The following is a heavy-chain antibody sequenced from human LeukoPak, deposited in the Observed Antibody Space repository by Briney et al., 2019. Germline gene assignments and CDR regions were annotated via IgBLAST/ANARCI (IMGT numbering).Heavy chain of an antibody. CDR3: ATWAFYHGMDV. CDR2: ISWNSGSI. D-gene: IGHD2/OR15-2a*01. J-gene: IGHJ6*02. Sequence: GRSLRLSCAASGFTFDDYAMHWVRQAPGKGLEWVSGISWNSGSIGYADSVNGRFTISRDNSKNSLYLQMNSLRSEDSAVYYCATWAFYHGMDVWGQGTTVIVSS. CDR1: GFTFDDYA. V-gene: IGHV3-9*01.